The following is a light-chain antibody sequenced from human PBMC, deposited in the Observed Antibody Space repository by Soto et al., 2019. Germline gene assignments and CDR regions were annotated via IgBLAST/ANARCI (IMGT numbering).Light chain of an antibody. V-gene: IGKV1-33*01. CDR2: DAS. Sequence: IQMTQSPSSLSASVGDRVTITCQATQDMSKYLNWYQQKPGKAPKLLIYDASSLETGVPSRFSGSGSGTDFTLTISSLQPEDFATYYCQQYDNLPLIFGQGTRLEIK. J-gene: IGKJ5*01. CDR1: QDMSKY. CDR3: QQYDNLPLI.